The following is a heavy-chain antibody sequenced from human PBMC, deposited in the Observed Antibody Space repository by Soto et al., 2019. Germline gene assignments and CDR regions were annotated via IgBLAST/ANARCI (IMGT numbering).Heavy chain of an antibody. J-gene: IGHJ3*02. CDR2: VGGSDTDK. D-gene: IGHD2-8*01. Sequence: GGSLSLSCAASGFTFSAYAMSWVRQAPGKGLQWVSGVGGSDTDKHYADSVRGRFTVSRDNSKNTLYLQMNSLRADDTAVYYCAKDATAVNGVWDPFDMWGQGTEVTV. V-gene: IGHV3-23*01. CDR1: GFTFSAYA. CDR3: AKDATAVNGVWDPFDM.